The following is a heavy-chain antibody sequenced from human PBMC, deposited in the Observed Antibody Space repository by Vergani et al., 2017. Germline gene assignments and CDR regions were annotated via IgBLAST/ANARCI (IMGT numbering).Heavy chain of an antibody. Sequence: QVQLVQSGAEVKKPGSSVKVSCKASGGTFSSYAISWVRQAPGQGLEWMGGIIPIFGTANYAQKFQGRVTITADESTSTAYMELSSLRSEDTAVYYCARDLGRLFTGLNYYYYGMDVWGQGTTVTVSS. CDR2: IIPIFGTA. CDR1: GGTFSSYA. J-gene: IGHJ6*02. CDR3: ARDLGRLFTGLNYYYYGMDV. D-gene: IGHD3-22*01. V-gene: IGHV1-69*12.